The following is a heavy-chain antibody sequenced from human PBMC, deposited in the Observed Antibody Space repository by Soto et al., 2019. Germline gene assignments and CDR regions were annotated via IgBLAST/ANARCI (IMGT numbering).Heavy chain of an antibody. CDR1: GGSISGGDYY. V-gene: IGHV4-30-4*01. CDR2: IYYSGST. D-gene: IGHD2-21*01. CDR3: ARELSYSYYYGMDV. Sequence: TLALTCTVSGGSISGGDYYWSWIRQPPGKGLEWIGYIYYSGSTYYNPSLKSRVTISVDTSKNQFSLKLSSVTAADTAVYYCARELSYSYYYGMDVWGQGTTVTVSS. J-gene: IGHJ6*02.